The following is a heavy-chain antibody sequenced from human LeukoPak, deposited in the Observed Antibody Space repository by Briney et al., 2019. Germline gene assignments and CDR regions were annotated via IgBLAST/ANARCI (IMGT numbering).Heavy chain of an antibody. V-gene: IGHV4-59*01. Sequence: SETLSLTSTVSGGSISSYYWSWIRQPPGKGLEWIGYIYYSGSTNYNPSLKSRVTISVYTSKNQFSLKLSSVTAADTAVYYCAREGYSGSDSPLYYFDYWGQGTLVTVSS. D-gene: IGHD5-12*01. CDR2: IYYSGST. CDR1: GGSISSYY. J-gene: IGHJ4*02. CDR3: AREGYSGSDSPLYYFDY.